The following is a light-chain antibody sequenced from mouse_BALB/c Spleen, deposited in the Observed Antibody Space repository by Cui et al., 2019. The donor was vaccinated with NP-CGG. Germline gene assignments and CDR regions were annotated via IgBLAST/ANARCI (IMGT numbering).Light chain of an antibody. CDR1: TGAVTTSNY. CDR2: GTK. CDR3: ALWYSNHWV. J-gene: IGLJ1*01. Sequence: QAVVTQDSALTTSPGETVTLTCRSNTGAVTTSNYANWVQEKPDHLFTGLIDGTKNRAPGVPARFSGSLIGDKAALTITGAQTEDEAIYFCALWYSNHWVFGGGTKLTVL. V-gene: IGLV1*01.